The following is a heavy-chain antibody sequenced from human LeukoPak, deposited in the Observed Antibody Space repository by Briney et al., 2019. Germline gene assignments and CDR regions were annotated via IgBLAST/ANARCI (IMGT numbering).Heavy chain of an antibody. J-gene: IGHJ4*02. D-gene: IGHD4-23*01. V-gene: IGHV3-9*01. Sequence: GGSLRLSCAASGLSFDEFAMHWVRQAPGKGLEWVAGIIWNSGLIGYADSVKGRFTISRDNARKSLYLQMNSLRLEDTALYYCAKDMGLLKYGDKLGFWGQGTLVTVSS. CDR3: AKDMGLLKYGDKLGF. CDR2: IIWNSGLI. CDR1: GLSFDEFA.